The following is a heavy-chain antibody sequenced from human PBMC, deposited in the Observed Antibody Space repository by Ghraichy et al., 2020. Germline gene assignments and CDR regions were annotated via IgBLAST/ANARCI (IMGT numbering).Heavy chain of an antibody. V-gene: IGHV3-7*01. CDR2: IKQDGTEK. Sequence: GGSLRLSCAASGFTFSGYWMSWVRQAPGKGLEWVASIKQDGTEKIYVDSVKGRFTISRVNARNSLYLQLNSLRAEDTAMYYCAKNIVATGKNLYYYYGMDVWGQGTTVTVSS. J-gene: IGHJ6*02. D-gene: IGHD5-12*01. CDR1: GFTFSGYW. CDR3: AKNIVATGKNLYYYYGMDV.